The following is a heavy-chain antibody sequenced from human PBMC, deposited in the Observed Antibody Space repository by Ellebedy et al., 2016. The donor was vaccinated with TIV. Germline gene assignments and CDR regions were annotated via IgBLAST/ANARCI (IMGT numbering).Heavy chain of an antibody. V-gene: IGHV3-23*01. Sequence: LSLTCAASGFSFNSHAMNWVRQAPGKGLEWVSSINQNGDDAYYADSVKGRFTISRDNSNNTLYLQMNSLGAEDTAVYYCAKATLQWLIRGRGADYWGQGTLVTVSS. J-gene: IGHJ4*02. CDR1: GFSFNSHA. D-gene: IGHD6-19*01. CDR3: AKATLQWLIRGRGADY. CDR2: INQNGDDA.